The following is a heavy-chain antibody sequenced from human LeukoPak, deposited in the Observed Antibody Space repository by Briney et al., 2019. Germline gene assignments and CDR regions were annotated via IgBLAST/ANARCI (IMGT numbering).Heavy chain of an antibody. CDR2: INHSGST. CDR1: GGSFSGYY. D-gene: IGHD1-1*01. J-gene: IGHJ4*02. Sequence: SGTLSLTCAVYGGSFSGYYWSWIRQPPGKGLEWIGEINHSGSTNYNPSLKSRVTISVDTSKNQFSLKLSSVTAADTAVYYCAREGHNWNVWDYWGQGTLVTVSS. V-gene: IGHV4-34*01. CDR3: AREGHNWNVWDY.